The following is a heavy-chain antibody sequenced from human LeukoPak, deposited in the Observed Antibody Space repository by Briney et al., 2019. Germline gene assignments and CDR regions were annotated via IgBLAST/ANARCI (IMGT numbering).Heavy chain of an antibody. Sequence: SETLSLTCTVSGGSISSHYWSWIRQPPGKGLEWIGYIYYSGSTNNNPSLKSRVTISVDTSKNQFSLKLYSVTAADTAVYYCARGGVPAAMVAFDIWGQGTMVTVSS. D-gene: IGHD2-2*01. J-gene: IGHJ3*02. CDR2: IYYSGST. CDR1: GGSISSHY. CDR3: ARGGVPAAMVAFDI. V-gene: IGHV4-59*11.